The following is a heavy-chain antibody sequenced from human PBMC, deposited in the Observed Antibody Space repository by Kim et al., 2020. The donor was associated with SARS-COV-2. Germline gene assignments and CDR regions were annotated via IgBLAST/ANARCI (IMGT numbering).Heavy chain of an antibody. D-gene: IGHD6-13*01. CDR3: AKAGYSSSWYGSTYFDY. Sequence: KGRVTISRDNSKNSLYLQMNSLRTEDTALYYCAKAGYSSSWYGSTYFDYWGQGTLVTVSS. V-gene: IGHV3-43*01. J-gene: IGHJ4*02.